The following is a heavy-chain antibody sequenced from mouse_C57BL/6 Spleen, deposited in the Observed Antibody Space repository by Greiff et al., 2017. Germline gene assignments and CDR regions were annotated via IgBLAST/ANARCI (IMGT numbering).Heavy chain of an antibody. Sequence: EVQLQESGGGLVKPGGSLKLSCAASGFTFSDYGMHWVRQAPEKGLEWVAYISSGSSTIYYADTVKGRFTISRDNAKNTLFLQMTSLRSEDTAMYYCARGDYDGAWFAYWGQGTLVTVSA. CDR1: GFTFSDYG. V-gene: IGHV5-17*01. CDR2: ISSGSSTI. CDR3: ARGDYDGAWFAY. D-gene: IGHD2-4*01. J-gene: IGHJ3*01.